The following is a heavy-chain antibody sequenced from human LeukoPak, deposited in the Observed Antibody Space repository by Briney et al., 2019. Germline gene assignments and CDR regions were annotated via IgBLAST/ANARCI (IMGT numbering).Heavy chain of an antibody. V-gene: IGHV3-30-3*01. CDR1: GFTFSSYA. CDR3: ASPNYDFWSGYYHYYYGMDV. CDR2: ISYDGSNK. D-gene: IGHD3-3*01. Sequence: GGSLRLSCAASGFTFSSYAMHWVRQAPGKGLEWVAVISYDGSNKYYADSVKGRFTISRDNSKNTLYLQMNSLRAEDTAVYYCASPNYDFWSGYYHYYYGMDVWGQGTTVTVSS. J-gene: IGHJ6*02.